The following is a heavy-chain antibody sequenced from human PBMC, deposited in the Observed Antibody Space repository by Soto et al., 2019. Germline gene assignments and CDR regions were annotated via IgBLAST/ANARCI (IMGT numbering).Heavy chain of an antibody. J-gene: IGHJ4*02. CDR3: ARRGYDILIGHYTTFDY. CDR1: GGSISRSSYY. D-gene: IGHD3-9*01. Sequence: QLQLQESGPGLVKPSETLSLTCTVSGGSISRSSYYWGWIRQPPGKGLEWIGSIYYSGSTYYNPSLKSRVTMSVDTSKNQFSLRLSSVTAADTAVYYCARRGYDILIGHYTTFDYWGQGTLVTVSS. CDR2: IYYSGST. V-gene: IGHV4-39*01.